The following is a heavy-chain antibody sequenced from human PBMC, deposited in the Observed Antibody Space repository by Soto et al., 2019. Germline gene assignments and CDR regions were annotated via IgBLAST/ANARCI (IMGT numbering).Heavy chain of an antibody. J-gene: IGHJ4*02. CDR2: FDPEDGET. Sequence: ASVKVSCKVSGYTLTELSMHWVRQAPGKGLEWMGGFDPEDGETIYAQKLQGRVTMTEDTSTDTAYMELSSLRSEDMAVYYCATGTKLMVYAITSYFDYWGQGTLVTVSS. CDR1: GYTLTELS. D-gene: IGHD2-8*01. V-gene: IGHV1-24*01. CDR3: ATGTKLMVYAITSYFDY.